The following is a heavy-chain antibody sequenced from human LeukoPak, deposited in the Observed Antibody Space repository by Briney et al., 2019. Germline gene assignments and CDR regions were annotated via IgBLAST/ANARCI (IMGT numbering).Heavy chain of an antibody. CDR1: GGSISTYY. V-gene: IGHV4-59*01. CDR2: IYHSGST. J-gene: IGHJ4*02. CDR3: ARWLQHEDYFDY. Sequence: SETLSLTCTVSGGSISTYYWNWIRQPPGKGLEWIGYIYHSGSTNYNPSLQSRVTISVDTSKNQFSLNLNSVTAADTAVYYCARWLQHEDYFDYWRQGTLVTVSS. D-gene: IGHD5-24*01.